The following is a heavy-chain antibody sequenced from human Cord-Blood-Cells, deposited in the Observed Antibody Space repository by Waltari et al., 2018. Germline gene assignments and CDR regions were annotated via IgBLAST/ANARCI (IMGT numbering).Heavy chain of an antibody. D-gene: IGHD3-3*01. CDR3: ARVISYDFWSGYYDAFDI. V-gene: IGHV4-4*07. Sequence: QVQLQESGPGLVKPSETLSLTCTVSGGSISSYYWSWIRQPAGKVLEWIGRIYTSGSTNYNPSLKSRVTMSVDTSKNQFSLKLSSVTAADTAVYYCARVISYDFWSGYYDAFDIWGQGTMVTVSS. CDR2: IYTSGST. J-gene: IGHJ3*02. CDR1: GGSISSYY.